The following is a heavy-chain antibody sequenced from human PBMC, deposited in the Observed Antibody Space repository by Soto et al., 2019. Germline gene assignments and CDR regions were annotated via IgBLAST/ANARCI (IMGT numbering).Heavy chain of an antibody. D-gene: IGHD1-1*01. V-gene: IGHV1-18*01. CDR2: SSAHNGNT. CDR3: ARGRYGDY. CDR1: GYAFTTYC. J-gene: IGHJ4*02. Sequence: QAHLVQSGAEVKKPGASVKVSCKGSGYAFTTYCITWVRQAPGQGLERMGWSSAHNGNTNYAQKLQGRVTVTRETSTSTAYMELRSLRSADTTVYYCARGRYGDYWGQGALVTVSS.